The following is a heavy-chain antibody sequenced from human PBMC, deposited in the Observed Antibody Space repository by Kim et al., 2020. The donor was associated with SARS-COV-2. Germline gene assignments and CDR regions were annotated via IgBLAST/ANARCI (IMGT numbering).Heavy chain of an antibody. CDR2: FDPEDGET. Sequence: ASVKVSCKVSGYTLTELSMHWVRQAPGKGLEWMGGFDPEDGETIYAQKFQGRVTMTEDTSTDTAYMELSSLRSEDTAVYYCATAAPIVVVPAAEHYYYYYGIDVWGQGTTVTVSS. V-gene: IGHV1-24*01. J-gene: IGHJ6*02. CDR3: ATAAPIVVVPAAEHYYYYYGIDV. D-gene: IGHD2-2*01. CDR1: GYTLTELS.